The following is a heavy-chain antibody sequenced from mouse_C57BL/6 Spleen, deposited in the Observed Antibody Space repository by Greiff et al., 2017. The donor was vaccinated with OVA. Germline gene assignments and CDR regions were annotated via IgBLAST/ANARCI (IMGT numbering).Heavy chain of an antibody. CDR2: SRNKANDYTT. Sequence: EVKLVESGGGLVQSGRSLRLSCATSGFTFSDFYMEWVRQAPGKGLEWIAASRNKANDYTTEYSASVKGRFIVSRDTSQSILYLQMNALRAEDTAIYYCARDSTGAAWFAYWGQGTLVTVSA. D-gene: IGHD4-1*02. V-gene: IGHV7-1*01. CDR3: ARDSTGAAWFAY. CDR1: GFTFSDFY. J-gene: IGHJ3*01.